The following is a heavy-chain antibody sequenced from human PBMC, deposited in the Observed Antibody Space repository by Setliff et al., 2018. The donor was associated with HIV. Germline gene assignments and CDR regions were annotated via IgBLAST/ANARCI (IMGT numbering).Heavy chain of an antibody. V-gene: IGHV3-21*01. J-gene: IGHJ5*02. CDR2: ISSSSSYI. Sequence: PGGSLRLSCAASGFTFRSYSMNWVRQAPGKGLEWVSSISSSSSYIYYADSVKGRFTISRDNAKNSLYLQMNSLRAEDTAVYYCARGVATNLDPWGQGSLVTVSS. CDR3: ARGVATNLDP. CDR1: GFTFRSYS. D-gene: IGHD5-12*01.